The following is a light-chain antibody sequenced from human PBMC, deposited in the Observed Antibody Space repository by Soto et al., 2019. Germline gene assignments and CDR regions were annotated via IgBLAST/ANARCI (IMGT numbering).Light chain of an antibody. J-gene: IGKJ2*01. V-gene: IGKV2-30*01. CDR2: KVS. CDR3: MQATHWTYT. CDR1: QSLVYSDGNTY. Sequence: DVVMTQSPLSLPVTLGQPASISCWSSQSLVYSDGNTYLNWFQQRPGQSPRRLIYKVSNRDSGVPDRFSGSGSGTVFTLKISRVEAEDFGVYYCMQATHWTYTFGQGTKLEIK.